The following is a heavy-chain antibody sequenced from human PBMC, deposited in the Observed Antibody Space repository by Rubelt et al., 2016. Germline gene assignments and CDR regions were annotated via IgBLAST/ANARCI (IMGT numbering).Heavy chain of an antibody. V-gene: IGHV4-59*01. CDR3: AGASTYNTLDY. J-gene: IGHJ4*02. Sequence: QVQLQESGPGLVKPSQTLSLPCTVSGGSISSYYWSWLRQSPGQGTEWPGYISYSESNYNPSLKSRVSMSVDTSKKQLSQKLRSGTAEDTAVYYCAGASTYNTLDYWGRGTLVTVSS. CDR1: GGSISSYY. D-gene: IGHD1-1*01. CDR2: ISYSES.